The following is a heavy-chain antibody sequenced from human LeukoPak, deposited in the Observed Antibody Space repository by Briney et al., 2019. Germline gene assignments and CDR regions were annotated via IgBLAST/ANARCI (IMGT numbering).Heavy chain of an antibody. Sequence: PSETLSLTCTVSGGSVSSGSYYWSWIRQPPGKGLEWIGYIYYSGSTNYNPSLKSRVTIPVDTSKNQFSLKLSSVTAADTAVYYCARDSIYYYGSGSALAYPYYGMDVWGKGTTVTVSS. CDR3: ARDSIYYYGSGSALAYPYYGMDV. D-gene: IGHD3-10*01. CDR1: GGSVSSGSYY. V-gene: IGHV4-61*01. CDR2: IYYSGST. J-gene: IGHJ6*04.